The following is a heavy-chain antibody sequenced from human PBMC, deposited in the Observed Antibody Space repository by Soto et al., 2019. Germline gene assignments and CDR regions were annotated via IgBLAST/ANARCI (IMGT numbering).Heavy chain of an antibody. V-gene: IGHV3-23*01. CDR1: GFTFSSYA. D-gene: IGHD5-12*01. CDR2: ISGSGGTT. CDR3: AKDRGYSGYDNWFDS. J-gene: IGHJ5*01. Sequence: EVQRLESGGGLVQPGGSLRLSCAASGFTFSSYAMSWVRQAPGQGLEWVSAISGSGGTTYYADSVKGRFTISRDNSENTLYLQMNSLRGEDTAVYYCAKDRGYSGYDNWFDSWGQGTLVTVSS.